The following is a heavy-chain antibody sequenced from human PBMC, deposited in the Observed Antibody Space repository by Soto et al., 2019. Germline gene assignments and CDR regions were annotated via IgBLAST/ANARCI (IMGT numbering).Heavy chain of an antibody. CDR1: GVTFSSYA. CDR2: ISYSGSNK. Sequence: GGSLRLSCAASGVTFSSYAMRWVRQAPGKGLEWVAVISYSGSNKYYADSVKGRFTISRDNSKNTLYLQMNSLRAEDTAVYYCAKDQDILTGYYKKNWFDPWGQGTLVTVSS. CDR3: AKDQDILTGYYKKNWFDP. J-gene: IGHJ5*02. D-gene: IGHD3-9*01. V-gene: IGHV3-30-3*01.